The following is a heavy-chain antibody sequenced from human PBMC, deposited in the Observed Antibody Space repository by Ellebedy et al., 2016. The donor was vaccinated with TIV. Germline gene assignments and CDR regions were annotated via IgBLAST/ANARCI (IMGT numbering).Heavy chain of an antibody. D-gene: IGHD1-26*01. Sequence: GESLKISXAASGFTFSTYAMAWVRQAPGKGLEWVANIKQDGSEKYYVDSVKGRFTISRDNAKNTLHLQMNNLRAEDTAVYYCARDGARVGRTRLDPWGQGTLVTVSS. V-gene: IGHV3-7*01. CDR2: IKQDGSEK. CDR1: GFTFSTYA. J-gene: IGHJ5*02. CDR3: ARDGARVGRTRLDP.